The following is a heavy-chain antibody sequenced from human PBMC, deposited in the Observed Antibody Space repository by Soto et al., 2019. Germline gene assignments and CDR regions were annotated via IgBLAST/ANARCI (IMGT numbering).Heavy chain of an antibody. CDR1: GYSFPNYW. D-gene: IGHD3-10*01. Sequence: GESLKISCKGSGYSFPNYWIGWVRQMPGKGLEWMGIIYPGDSDSRYSPSFEGRVTISADKSINTAYLQWSSLKASDTAMYYCARALGWVRGVIPYYCYGMDVWGQGTTVTVSS. V-gene: IGHV5-51*01. CDR2: IYPGDSDS. CDR3: ARALGWVRGVIPYYCYGMDV. J-gene: IGHJ6*02.